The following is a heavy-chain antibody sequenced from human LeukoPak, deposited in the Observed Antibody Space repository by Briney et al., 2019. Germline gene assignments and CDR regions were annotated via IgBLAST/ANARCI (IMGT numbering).Heavy chain of an antibody. Sequence: GGSLRLSCAASGFTFSSYAMHWVRQAPGKGLEWVAVISYDGSNKYYADSVKGRFTISRDNSKNTLYLQMNSLRAEDAAVYYCARGTPLYCGGDCYSGTFDYWGQGTLVTVSS. J-gene: IGHJ4*02. CDR1: GFTFSSYA. CDR2: ISYDGSNK. V-gene: IGHV3-30*04. D-gene: IGHD2-21*02. CDR3: ARGTPLYCGGDCYSGTFDY.